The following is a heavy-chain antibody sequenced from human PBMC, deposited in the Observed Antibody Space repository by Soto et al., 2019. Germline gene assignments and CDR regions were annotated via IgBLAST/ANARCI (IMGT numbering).Heavy chain of an antibody. D-gene: IGHD3-22*01. CDR2: SKNKANSYNT. Sequence: PGGSLRLSCAVSGFTFSDHVMDWVRQAPGKGLEWVARSKNKANSYNTEYAASVKGRFTISRDGSENSLYLQINSLKTEDTAVYYCARAIGVVVTTPRIDSWGQGTLVTVSS. V-gene: IGHV3-72*01. CDR1: GFTFSDHV. J-gene: IGHJ4*02. CDR3: ARAIGVVVTTPRIDS.